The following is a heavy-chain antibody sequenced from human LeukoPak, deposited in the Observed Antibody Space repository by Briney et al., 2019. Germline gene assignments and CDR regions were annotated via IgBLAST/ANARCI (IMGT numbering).Heavy chain of an antibody. V-gene: IGHV3-74*01. J-gene: IGHJ4*02. CDR2: INSDGSST. D-gene: IGHD3-3*01. Sequence: GGSLRLSCAASGLTFSSYWMHWVRQAPGKGLVWVSRINSDGSSTSYADSVKGRFTISRDNSKNTLYLQMNSLRAEDTAVYYCAKDGDYDFSGNFFDYWGQGTLVTVSS. CDR1: GLTFSSYW. CDR3: AKDGDYDFSGNFFDY.